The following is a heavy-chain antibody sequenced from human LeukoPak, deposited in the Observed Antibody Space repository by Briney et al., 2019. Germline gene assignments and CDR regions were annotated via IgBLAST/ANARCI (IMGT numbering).Heavy chain of an antibody. CDR2: ISGSGGST. Sequence: GGSLRLSCAASGFTFSSYAMSWVRQAPGKGLEWVSAISGSGGSTYYADSVKGRFTISRDNSKNTLYLQMNSLRAEDTAVYYCAKVGLKYYDSSGSIDYWGRGTLVTVSS. CDR1: GFTFSSYA. V-gene: IGHV3-23*01. J-gene: IGHJ4*02. D-gene: IGHD3-22*01. CDR3: AKVGLKYYDSSGSIDY.